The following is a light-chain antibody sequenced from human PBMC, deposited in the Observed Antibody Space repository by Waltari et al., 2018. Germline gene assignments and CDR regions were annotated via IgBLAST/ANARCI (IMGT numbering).Light chain of an antibody. Sequence: SYELTQPPSVSVSPGLTATITCSGDNLGDTFVSWDQQKPGQAPILVIFENRRRPLVVPERFSGANSGNTATLTISGTQTLDEADYYCQTWDRRIPIFGGGTKLTVL. CDR2: ENR. CDR1: NLGDTF. CDR3: QTWDRRIPI. J-gene: IGLJ2*01. V-gene: IGLV3-1*01.